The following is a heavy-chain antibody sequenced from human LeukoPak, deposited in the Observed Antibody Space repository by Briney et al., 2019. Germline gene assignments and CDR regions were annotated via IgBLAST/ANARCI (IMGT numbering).Heavy chain of an antibody. CDR3: ARESPREIPFDY. V-gene: IGHV1-46*01. CDR2: INPSGGST. CDR1: GYTFTSYY. J-gene: IGHJ4*02. Sequence: ASVKVSCKASGYTFTSYYMHWVRQAPGQGLEWMGIINPSGGSTSYAQKFQGGVTMTRDTSTSTVYMELSSLRSEDTAVYYCARESPREIPFDYWGQGTLVTVSS.